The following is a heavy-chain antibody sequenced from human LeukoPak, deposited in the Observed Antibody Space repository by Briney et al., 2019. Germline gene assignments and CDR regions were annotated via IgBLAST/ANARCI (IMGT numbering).Heavy chain of an antibody. CDR2: ISASGKTT. Sequence: GGSLRLSCVVSGFTFRNYYMTWIRQAPGKGLEWVSYISASGKTTYYGDSVRGRFTISRDNAKNSLYLDMNTLKAEDTAVYYCARDPSWEILSYFDYWGQGTLVTVSS. CDR1: GFTFRNYY. D-gene: IGHD1-26*01. V-gene: IGHV3-11*04. J-gene: IGHJ4*02. CDR3: ARDPSWEILSYFDY.